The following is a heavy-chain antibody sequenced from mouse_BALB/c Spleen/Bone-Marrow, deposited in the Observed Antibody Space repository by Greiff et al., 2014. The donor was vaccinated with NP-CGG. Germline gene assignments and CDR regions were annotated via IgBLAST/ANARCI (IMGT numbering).Heavy chain of an antibody. CDR1: GFNIKDNY. CDR3: ASYDDGYYFDY. D-gene: IGHD2-4*01. V-gene: IGHV14-3*02. CDR2: IDPGNGNT. Sequence: DVQLQESGAELVKPGASVKLSCTASGFNIKDNYMHWVKQRPEQGLEWIGRIDPGNGNTKYNPKFQDKATITADASSNTAYLQLSSLISEDTAVYYCASYDDGYYFDYWGQGTTLTVSS. J-gene: IGHJ2*01.